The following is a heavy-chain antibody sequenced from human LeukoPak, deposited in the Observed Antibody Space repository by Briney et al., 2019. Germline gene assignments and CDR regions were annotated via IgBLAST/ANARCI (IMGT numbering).Heavy chain of an antibody. Sequence: GGSLRLSCAASGFTFDDYSMSWVRQTPGKGLYWVSGINWNGGSTTYAESVKGRFTISRDNSKNTLYFQMNSLRAEDTAVYYCARADSSIAARLSRSSIFNYYYYMDVWGKGTTVTVSS. D-gene: IGHD6-6*01. V-gene: IGHV3-20*04. J-gene: IGHJ6*03. CDR2: INWNGGST. CDR3: ARADSSIAARLSRSSIFNYYYYMDV. CDR1: GFTFDDYS.